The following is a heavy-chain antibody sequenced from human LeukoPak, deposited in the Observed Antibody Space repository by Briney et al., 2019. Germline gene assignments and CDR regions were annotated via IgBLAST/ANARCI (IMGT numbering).Heavy chain of an antibody. Sequence: SETLSLTCAVYGGSFSGYYWSWIRQPPGKGLEWIGEINHSGSTNYNPSLESRVTISVDTSKSQFSLKLSSVTAADTAVYYCARDYDSSLSHWGQGTLVTVSS. J-gene: IGHJ4*02. CDR1: GGSFSGYY. D-gene: IGHD3-22*01. CDR2: INHSGST. CDR3: ARDYDSSLSH. V-gene: IGHV4-34*01.